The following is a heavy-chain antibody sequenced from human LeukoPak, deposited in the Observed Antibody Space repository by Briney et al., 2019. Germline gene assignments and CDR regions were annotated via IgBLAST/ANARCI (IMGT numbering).Heavy chain of an antibody. J-gene: IGHJ4*02. D-gene: IGHD3-10*01. V-gene: IGHV3-21*01. CDR1: GFTFSSYS. CDR2: ISSSSSYI. CDR3: ARVGYYYGSGFDY. Sequence: GGSLRLSCAASGFTFSSYSMNWVRQAPGKGLEWVSSISSSSSYIYYADSVEGRFTISRDNAKNSLYLQMNSLRAEDTAVYYCARVGYYYGSGFDYWGQGTLVTVSS.